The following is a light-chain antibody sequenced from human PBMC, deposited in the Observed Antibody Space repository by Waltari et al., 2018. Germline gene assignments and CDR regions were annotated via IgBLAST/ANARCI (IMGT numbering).Light chain of an antibody. V-gene: IGKV1-5*03. J-gene: IGKJ1*01. CDR1: QSISNW. CDR2: TVS. CDR3: QQYNSYPWT. Sequence: DLQMTQSPSTLSASVGDRVTLACRASQSISNWVGWYQQKPGKAPKFLIYTVSKLQSGVPSRFSGSGSGTEFTLTISSLQPDDFATFYCQQYNSYPWTFGQGTKVEIK.